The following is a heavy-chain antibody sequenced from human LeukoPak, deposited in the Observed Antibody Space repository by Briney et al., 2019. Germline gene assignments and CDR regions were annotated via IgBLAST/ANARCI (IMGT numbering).Heavy chain of an antibody. CDR3: ARDALTCTTTACSDYLDF. Sequence: SETLSLTCTVSGGPINNYYWTWIRQPPGKGLEYIGYIYHTGETDYYPSLKSRVTISLDSSKKQFSLKMTSMTAADTAVYYCARDALTCTTTACSDYLDFWGQGTPVTVSS. CDR1: GGPINNYY. V-gene: IGHV4-59*12. J-gene: IGHJ4*02. CDR2: IYHTGET. D-gene: IGHD1-14*01.